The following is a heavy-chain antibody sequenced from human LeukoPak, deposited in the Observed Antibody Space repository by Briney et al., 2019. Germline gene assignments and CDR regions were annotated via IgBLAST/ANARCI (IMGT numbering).Heavy chain of an antibody. J-gene: IGHJ6*02. CDR2: ISNSGSA. Sequence: PSETLSLTCSVSGGSVSSGGDFWSWIRQSPGRGLEWIGYISNSGSAYYNPSLESRVTISIDASKNQFSLKLRSLTAADTAVYYCASSTSHYSYYYGIDVWGLGTTVTVS. D-gene: IGHD2-2*01. CDR3: ASSTSHYSYYYGIDV. CDR1: GGSVSSGGDF. V-gene: IGHV4-31*02.